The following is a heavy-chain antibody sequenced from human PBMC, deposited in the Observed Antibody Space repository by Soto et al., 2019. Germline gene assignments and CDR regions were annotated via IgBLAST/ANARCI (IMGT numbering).Heavy chain of an antibody. V-gene: IGHV3-23*01. D-gene: IGHD4-17*01. CDR2: ISGSGGST. J-gene: IGHJ4*02. CDR1: GFTFSSYA. Sequence: GGSLRLSCAASGFTFSSYAMSWVRQAPGKGLEWVSAISGSGGSTYYADSVKGRFTISRDNSKNTLYLQMNSLKAEDTAVYYCAKFYDPVTALDYWGQGTLVTVSS. CDR3: AKFYDPVTALDY.